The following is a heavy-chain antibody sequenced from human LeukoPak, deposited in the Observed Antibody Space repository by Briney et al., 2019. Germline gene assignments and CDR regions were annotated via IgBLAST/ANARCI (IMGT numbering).Heavy chain of an antibody. Sequence: GGSLRLSCAASGFTYSIYTMSWVRQAPGRGLEWVSAISGSGGSTYYADSVKGRFTISRDNSKNTLYPQMNSLRAEDTAVYYCAKWGPAYYDILTGYSPDAFDIWGQGTMVTVSS. V-gene: IGHV3-23*01. CDR1: GFTYSIYT. CDR2: ISGSGGST. D-gene: IGHD3-9*01. J-gene: IGHJ3*02. CDR3: AKWGPAYYDILTGYSPDAFDI.